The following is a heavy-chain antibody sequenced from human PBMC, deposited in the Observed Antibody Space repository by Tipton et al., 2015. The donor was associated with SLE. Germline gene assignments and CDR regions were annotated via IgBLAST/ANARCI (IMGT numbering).Heavy chain of an antibody. J-gene: IGHJ4*02. CDR1: GFTFNGYW. D-gene: IGHD3-10*01. Sequence: GSLRLSCAASGFTFNGYWMSWVRQAPGKGLEWVANIKKDGSEKYYVYSVRGRFTISRDSAKNSLYLQMNSLRAEDTAVYYCARVRGADLLWFGEPFPTDLDYWGQGTLVTVSS. CDR3: ARVRGADLLWFGEPFPTDLDY. V-gene: IGHV3-7*01. CDR2: IKKDGSEK.